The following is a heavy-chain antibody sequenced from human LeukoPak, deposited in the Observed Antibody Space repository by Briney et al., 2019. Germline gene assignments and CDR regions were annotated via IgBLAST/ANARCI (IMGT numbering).Heavy chain of an antibody. V-gene: IGHV3-23*01. CDR2: ISGSGGST. J-gene: IGHJ6*02. Sequence: GGSLRLSRAASGFTFSNYGMSWVRQAPGKGLEWVPVISGSGGSTYYADSVKGRFTISRDNSKNTLYLQMNSLRAEDTAVYYCAKGSSGWNYYDMDVWGQGTTVTVSS. CDR1: GFTFSNYG. CDR3: AKGSSGWNYYDMDV. D-gene: IGHD6-19*01.